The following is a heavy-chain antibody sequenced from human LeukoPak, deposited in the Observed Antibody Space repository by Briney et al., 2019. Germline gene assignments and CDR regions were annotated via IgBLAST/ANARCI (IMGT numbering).Heavy chain of an antibody. J-gene: IGHJ5*02. CDR2: IKQDGSEK. V-gene: IGHV3-7*01. D-gene: IGHD3-3*01. CDR1: GFTFSSYW. Sequence: GGSLRLSCAASGFTFSSYWMSGVRQAPGKGLEWVANIKQDGSEKYYVDSVKGRFTISRDNAKNSLYLQMNSLRAEDTAVYYCARDGGDYDFWSGQGWFDPWGQGTLVTVSS. CDR3: ARDGGDYDFWSGQGWFDP.